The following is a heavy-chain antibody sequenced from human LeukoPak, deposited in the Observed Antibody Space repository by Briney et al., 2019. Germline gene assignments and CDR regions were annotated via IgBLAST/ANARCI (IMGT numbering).Heavy chain of an antibody. Sequence: PGGSLRLSCAACGFTFSGYAMSWVRQAPGKGLEWVSALSGSGGSTYYADSVKGRFTISRDNSKNTLYLQMNSLRAEDTAVYYCAKVRGVVTAGLDYWGQGTLVTVSS. V-gene: IGHV3-23*01. D-gene: IGHD2-21*02. CDR1: GFTFSGYA. J-gene: IGHJ4*02. CDR3: AKVRGVVTAGLDY. CDR2: LSGSGGST.